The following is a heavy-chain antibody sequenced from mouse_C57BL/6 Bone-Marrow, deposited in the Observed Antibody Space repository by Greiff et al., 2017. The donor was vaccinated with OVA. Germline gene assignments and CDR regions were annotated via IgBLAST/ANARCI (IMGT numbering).Heavy chain of an antibody. V-gene: IGHV1-15*01. CDR2: IDPETGGT. CDR1: GYTFTDYE. Sequence: VKLVESGAELVRPGASVTLSCKASGYTFTDYEMHWVKQTPVHGLEWIGAIDPETGGTAYNQKFKGKAILTADKSSSTAYMELRSLTSEDSAVYYCTNLRDYAMDYWGQGTSVTVSS. CDR3: TNLRDYAMDY. D-gene: IGHD2-12*01. J-gene: IGHJ4*01.